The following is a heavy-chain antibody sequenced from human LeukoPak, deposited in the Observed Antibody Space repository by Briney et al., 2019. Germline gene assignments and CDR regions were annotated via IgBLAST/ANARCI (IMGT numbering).Heavy chain of an antibody. CDR1: GFTFSDYY. D-gene: IGHD3-3*01. CDR2: ISSSSSYT. J-gene: IGHJ4*02. Sequence: GGSLRLSCAASGFTFSDYYMSWIRQAPGKGLEWVSYISSSSSYTNYADSVKGRFTISRDNAKNSLYLQMNSLRAEDTAVYYCAKVRVYYDFWSGLDYWGQGTLVTVSS. V-gene: IGHV3-11*06. CDR3: AKVRVYYDFWSGLDY.